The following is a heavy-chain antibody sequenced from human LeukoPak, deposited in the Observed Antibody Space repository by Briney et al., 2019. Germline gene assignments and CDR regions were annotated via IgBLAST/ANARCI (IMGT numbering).Heavy chain of an antibody. V-gene: IGHV4-31*03. CDR1: GGSISSGGYY. CDR2: IYYSGST. J-gene: IGHJ4*02. CDR3: ARAYGSGSTACFDY. Sequence: PSETLSLTCTVSGGSISSGGYYWRWIRQHPGKGLEWIGYIYYSGSTYYNPSLKSRVTISVDTSKNQFSLKLSSVTAADTAVYYCARAYGSGSTACFDYWGQGTLVTVSS. D-gene: IGHD3-10*01.